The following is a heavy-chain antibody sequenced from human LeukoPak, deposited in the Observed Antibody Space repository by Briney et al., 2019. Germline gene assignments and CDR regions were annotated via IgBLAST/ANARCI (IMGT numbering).Heavy chain of an antibody. J-gene: IGHJ1*01. Sequence: PGGSLRLSCTASGFNFTAYDMHWARQAPGKGLDWVAVISFHGANEYYADSVKGRFTISRDNSNNTLYLQMNSVRAEDTAVYYCAKGRRGSSYVHYFDTWGQGTLVIVSS. V-gene: IGHV3-30*18. D-gene: IGHD3-22*01. CDR1: GFNFTAYD. CDR2: ISFHGANE. CDR3: AKGRRGSSYVHYFDT.